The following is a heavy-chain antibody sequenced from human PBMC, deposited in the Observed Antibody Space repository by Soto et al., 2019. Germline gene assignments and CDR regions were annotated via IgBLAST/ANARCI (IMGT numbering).Heavy chain of an antibody. D-gene: IGHD6-13*01. V-gene: IGHV4-30-4*01. CDR3: ARVEVFSSSWYDY. CDR1: GGYISGGDCY. J-gene: IGHJ4*02. CDR2: IYYSGST. Sequence: SETLPLSCTFSGGYISGGDCYWSWLRQPPGKGLEWIGYIYYSGSTYYNPSLKSRVTISVDTSKNQFSLKLSSVTAADTAVYYCARVEVFSSSWYDYWGQGTLVT.